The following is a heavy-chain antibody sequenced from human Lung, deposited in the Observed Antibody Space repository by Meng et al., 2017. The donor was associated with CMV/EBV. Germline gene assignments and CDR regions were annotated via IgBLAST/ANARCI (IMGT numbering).Heavy chain of an antibody. Sequence: SXTLSLXCNISGDSMANFYWTWIRQPPGKGLEWVGSVFHTGDTKYNSSLKGRLTLSVDTSRKQVSLRLVSLNTADTATYYCARGRSCVDGVCYDDHNYFGPWGQGTLVTVSS. CDR3: ARGRSCVDGVCYDDHNYFGP. J-gene: IGHJ5*02. D-gene: IGHD2-21*02. CDR2: VFHTGDT. CDR1: GDSMANFY. V-gene: IGHV4-59*01.